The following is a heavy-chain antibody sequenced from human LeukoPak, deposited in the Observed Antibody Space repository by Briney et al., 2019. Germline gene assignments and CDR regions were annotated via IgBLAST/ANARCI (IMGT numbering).Heavy chain of an antibody. J-gene: IGHJ3*02. CDR1: GGSISSGDYY. D-gene: IGHD2-2*01. V-gene: IGHV4-30-4*08. Sequence: SQTLSLTWTVSGGSISSGDYYWSWIRQPPGKGLEWIGYIYYSGSTYYNPSLKSRVTISVDTSKNQFSLRLSSVTAADTAVYYCAVVPAAWDAFDIWGQGTMVTVSS. CDR2: IYYSGST. CDR3: AVVPAAWDAFDI.